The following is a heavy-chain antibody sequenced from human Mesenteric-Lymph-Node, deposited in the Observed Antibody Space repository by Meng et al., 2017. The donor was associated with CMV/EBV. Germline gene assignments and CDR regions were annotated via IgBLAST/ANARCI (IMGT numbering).Heavy chain of an antibody. D-gene: IGHD1-26*01. CDR2: IYHNGNT. CDR1: GGSISRGRYS. J-gene: IGHJ4*02. V-gene: IGHV4-31*02. CDR3: ARIGFVGSAMLFDY. Sequence: PGGSISRGRYSWGWIRQHPGKGPEFVGYIYHNGNTYYDPSLKSRLTISMDTSKNQFSLELTSVTAADTALYYCARIGFVGSAMLFDYWGQGTLVTVSS.